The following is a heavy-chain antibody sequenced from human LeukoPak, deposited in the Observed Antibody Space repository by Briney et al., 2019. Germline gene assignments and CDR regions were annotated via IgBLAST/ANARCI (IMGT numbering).Heavy chain of an antibody. V-gene: IGHV3-7*03. J-gene: IGHJ4*02. D-gene: IGHD3-22*01. CDR2: IKQDGSKK. CDR1: GFTFSSYW. CDR3: APPLDYYDTSGSHKGGD. Sequence: GGSLRLSCAASGFTFSSYWMTWVRQAPGKGLEWVANIKQDGSKKNYVDSVKGRFTISRDNAKNSLYLQMNSLRAEDTAVYYCAPPLDYYDTSGSHKGGDWGQGPLATVSS.